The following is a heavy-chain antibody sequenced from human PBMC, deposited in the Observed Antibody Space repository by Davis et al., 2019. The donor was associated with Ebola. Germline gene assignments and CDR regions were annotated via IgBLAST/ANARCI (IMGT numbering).Heavy chain of an antibody. CDR3: ARDTRPCGGDCYDDTFDM. Sequence: PSETLSLTCTVSGVSITTYFWSWIRQPPGKGLEWVGYIHRSGSANSNPSLKSRVTFSIDTSKSKVSLKLTSVTAADTAVYYCARDTRPCGGDCYDDTFDMWGQGTMVIVSS. CDR1: GVSITTYF. CDR2: IHRSGSA. J-gene: IGHJ3*02. V-gene: IGHV4-59*12. D-gene: IGHD2-21*01.